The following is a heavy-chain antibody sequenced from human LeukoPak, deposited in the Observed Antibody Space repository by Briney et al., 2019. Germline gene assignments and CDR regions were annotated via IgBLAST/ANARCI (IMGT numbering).Heavy chain of an antibody. J-gene: IGHJ4*02. CDR1: GGSFSGYY. CDR2: INHSGST. D-gene: IGHD2-15*01. V-gene: IGHV4-34*01. Sequence: PSETLSLTCAVYGGSFSGYYWSWIRQPPGKGLEWIGEINHSGSTNYNPSLKSRVTISVDTSKNQFSLKLSSVTAADTAVYYCARFGRISSGLDYWGQGTLVTVSS. CDR3: ARFGRISSGLDY.